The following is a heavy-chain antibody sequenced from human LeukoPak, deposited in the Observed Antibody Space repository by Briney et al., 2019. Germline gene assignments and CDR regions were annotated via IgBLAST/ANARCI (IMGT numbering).Heavy chain of an antibody. V-gene: IGHV4-59*13. J-gene: IGHJ3*02. D-gene: IGHD3-10*01. Sequence: DPVTLLCSLWGRLIRLYHGLWTRQPTGGGLEWFWYSYYSGSNNYNPSLKSRVTISVDTFKNQFSLKLSSVTAADTAVYYCARDAGTMVRGVIIGAFDIWGQGTMVTVSS. CDR1: GRLIRLYH. CDR2: SYYSGSN. CDR3: ARDAGTMVRGVIIGAFDI.